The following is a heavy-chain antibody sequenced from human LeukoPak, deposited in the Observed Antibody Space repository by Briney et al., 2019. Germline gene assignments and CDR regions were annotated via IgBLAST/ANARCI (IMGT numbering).Heavy chain of an antibody. Sequence: PSETLSLTCTVAGGSISGYYWSWSRQSPGKGLEYIAYIHYTGSTDYNPSLKSRVTISVDTSKNQFSLKLSFVTAADTAVYYCARGNSDYYDSSGYYFDYWGQGTLVTVSS. J-gene: IGHJ4*02. CDR1: GGSISGYY. CDR2: IHYTGST. CDR3: ARGNSDYYDSSGYYFDY. D-gene: IGHD3-22*01. V-gene: IGHV4-59*08.